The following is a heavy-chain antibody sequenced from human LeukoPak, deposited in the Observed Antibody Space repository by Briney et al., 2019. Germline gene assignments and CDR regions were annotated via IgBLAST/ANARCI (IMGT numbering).Heavy chain of an antibody. CDR1: GFTVSSSY. J-gene: IGHJ4*02. V-gene: IGHV3-53*01. Sequence: PGGSLRLSCAASGFTVSSSYMSWVRQAPGRGLEWVSVIYSGGSTYYADSVKGRFTISRDNSKNTLYLQMNSLRAEDTAVYYCARPAVSGWSLDYWGQGTLVTVSS. CDR3: ARPAVSGWSLDY. CDR2: IYSGGST. D-gene: IGHD6-19*01.